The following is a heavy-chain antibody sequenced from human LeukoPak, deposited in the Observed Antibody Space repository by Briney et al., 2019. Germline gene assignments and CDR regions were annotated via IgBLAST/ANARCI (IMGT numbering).Heavy chain of an antibody. CDR3: ARSRKLVGATGGYYFDY. J-gene: IGHJ4*02. CDR2: ISASGDTT. D-gene: IGHD1-26*01. V-gene: IGHV3-23*01. Sequence: GGSLSLSCAASGFTFSSYSMNWVRQAPGKGLEWVSAISASGDTTYYADSVRGRFTISRDNSKNTLYLQMNSLRAEDTAVYYCARSRKLVGATGGYYFDYWGQGTLVTVSS. CDR1: GFTFSSYS.